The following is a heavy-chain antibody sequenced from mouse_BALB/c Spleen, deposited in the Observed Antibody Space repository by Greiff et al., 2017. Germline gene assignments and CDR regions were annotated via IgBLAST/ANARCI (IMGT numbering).Heavy chain of an antibody. V-gene: IGHV1-9*01. Sequence: VQLVESGAELMKPGASVKISCKATGYTFSSYWIEWVKQRPGHGLEWIGEILPGSGSTNYNEKFKGKATFTADTSSNTAYMQLSSLTSEDSAVYYCAREGYDGYSWFAYWGQGTLVTVSA. CDR2: ILPGSGST. J-gene: IGHJ3*01. CDR3: AREGYDGYSWFAY. D-gene: IGHD2-3*01. CDR1: GYTFSSYW.